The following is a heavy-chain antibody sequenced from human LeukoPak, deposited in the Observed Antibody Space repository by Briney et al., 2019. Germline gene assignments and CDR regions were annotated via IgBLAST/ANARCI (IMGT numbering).Heavy chain of an antibody. D-gene: IGHD3-10*01. Sequence: PGGSLRLSCAASGFTFSHYAMSWVRQAPGKGLEWVSIIGGSGDSAYSADSMKGRFTISRDNSKNTLYLQMNSLRAEDTAVYYCAREGRGGFDYWGQGTLVTVSS. V-gene: IGHV3-23*01. CDR2: IGGSGDSA. CDR1: GFTFSHYA. CDR3: AREGRGGFDY. J-gene: IGHJ4*02.